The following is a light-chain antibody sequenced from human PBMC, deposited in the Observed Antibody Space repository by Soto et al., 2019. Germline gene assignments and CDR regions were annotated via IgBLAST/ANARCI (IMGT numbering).Light chain of an antibody. Sequence: EIVLTQSPVTLSLSPGERATLSCRASQSVSSSYLAWYQQKPGQAPRLLIYGASSRATGIPDRFSGSGSGTDFTLTISRLEPDDFAVYYCQQYGSSLFGQGTKVEIK. CDR1: QSVSSSY. CDR3: QQYGSSL. V-gene: IGKV3-20*01. J-gene: IGKJ1*01. CDR2: GAS.